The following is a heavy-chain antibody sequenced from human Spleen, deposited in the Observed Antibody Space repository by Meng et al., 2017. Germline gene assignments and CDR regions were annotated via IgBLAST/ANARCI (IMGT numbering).Heavy chain of an antibody. CDR3: ARVSCSGYYSCWFDP. V-gene: IGHV4-4*02. D-gene: IGHD3-22*01. CDR2: MYHSGTT. Sequence: VHLRESGPGGVKPSGTLSLTCAVAGASISHSNWWSWVRQPPGTGLQWMWDMYHSGTTHYNPSLKSRVNMTVDKSKNQFSLRLSSVTASDTAVYYCARVSCSGYYSCWFDPWGQGTLVTVSS. J-gene: IGHJ5*02. CDR1: GASISHSNW.